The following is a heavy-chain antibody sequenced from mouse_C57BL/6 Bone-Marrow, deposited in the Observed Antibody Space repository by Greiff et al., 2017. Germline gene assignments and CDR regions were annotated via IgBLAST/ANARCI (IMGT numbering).Heavy chain of an antibody. J-gene: IGHJ3*01. Sequence: QVQLQHPGAELVKPGASVKLSCKASGYTFTSYWMHWVKQRPGQGLEWIGMIHPNSGSTNYNEKFKSKATLTVDKSSSTAYMQLSSLTSEDSAVYYCARPYYYGSSYTAWFAYWGQGTLVTVSA. D-gene: IGHD1-1*01. V-gene: IGHV1-64*01. CDR2: IHPNSGST. CDR1: GYTFTSYW. CDR3: ARPYYYGSSYTAWFAY.